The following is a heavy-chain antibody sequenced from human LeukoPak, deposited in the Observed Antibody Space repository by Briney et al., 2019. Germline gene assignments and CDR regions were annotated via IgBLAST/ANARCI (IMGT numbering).Heavy chain of an antibody. CDR2: IYSGGST. Sequence: GGSLRLSCAASGFTVSSNYMSWVRQAPGKGLEWVSVIYSGGSTYYADSVKGRFTISRDNSKNTLYLQMSSLRAEDTAVYYCARTNLAAAGPFDYWAREPWSPSPQ. CDR1: GFTVSSNY. J-gene: IGHJ4*02. CDR3: ARTNLAAAGPFDY. D-gene: IGHD6-13*01. V-gene: IGHV3-53*01.